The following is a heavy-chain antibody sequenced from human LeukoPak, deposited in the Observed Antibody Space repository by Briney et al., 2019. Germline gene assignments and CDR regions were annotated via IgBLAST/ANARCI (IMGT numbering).Heavy chain of an antibody. Sequence: GGSLRLSCAASGFTFSDAWMSWVRQAPGKGLGCVARIKSKSDGGTMYYGAPVKGRFTISRDDSKNALSLQMNSLKTEDTAVYYCTTDEWTWGQGTLVTVSS. CDR2: IKSKSDGGTM. V-gene: IGHV3-15*01. CDR3: TTDEWT. D-gene: IGHD3-3*01. J-gene: IGHJ5*02. CDR1: GFTFSDAW.